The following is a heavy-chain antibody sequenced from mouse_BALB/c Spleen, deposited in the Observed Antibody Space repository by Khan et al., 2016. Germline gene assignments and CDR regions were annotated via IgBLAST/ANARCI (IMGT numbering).Heavy chain of an antibody. CDR3: ARGGGNYRYFDV. V-gene: IGHV3-2*02. D-gene: IGHD1-1*02. Sequence: EVQLQESGPGLVKPSQSLSLTCTVTGYSITSDYAWNWIRQFPGNKLEWMGYIRYSGSTSYNPSLKSRISITRYTSKNQFFLQLNSVTTEDTASYYCARGGGNYRYFDVWGAGTTVTVSS. J-gene: IGHJ1*01. CDR2: IRYSGST. CDR1: GYSITSDYA.